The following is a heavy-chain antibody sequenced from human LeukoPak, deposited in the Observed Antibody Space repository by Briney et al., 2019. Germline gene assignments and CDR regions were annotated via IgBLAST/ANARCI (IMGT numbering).Heavy chain of an antibody. CDR2: ISADGSVT. J-gene: IGHJ5*02. D-gene: IGHD2-15*01. CDR1: GFTFSRYW. V-gene: IGHV3-74*01. Sequence: TGGSLRLSCADSGFTFSRYWMHWVRQTPGKGLVWVSCISADGSVTRYADSVKGRFTISRDNTKSTLYLQMHSLRAEDTAVYYCATAGGDGSRMGFDPWGQEPWSPSP. CDR3: ATAGGDGSRMGFDP.